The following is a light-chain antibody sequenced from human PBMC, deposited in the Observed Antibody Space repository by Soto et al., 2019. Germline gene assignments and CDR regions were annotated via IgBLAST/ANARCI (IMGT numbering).Light chain of an antibody. Sequence: LTQSPATLSLSPGERATLSCRASQSVSRYLAWYQQKPGKPPKLLVYSASTLQSGVPSRFSGSGSGPDFTLTISSLQPEDSATYFCQQLNSYPQTFGQGTRLEIK. CDR2: SAS. V-gene: IGKV1-9*01. CDR3: QQLNSYPQT. CDR1: QSVSRY. J-gene: IGKJ5*01.